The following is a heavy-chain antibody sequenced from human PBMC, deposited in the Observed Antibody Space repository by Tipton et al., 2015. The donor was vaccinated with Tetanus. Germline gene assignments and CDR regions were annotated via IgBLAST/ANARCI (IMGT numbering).Heavy chain of an antibody. CDR1: GYTFTSYG. CDR3: ARDQVRFVPRKYGMDV. CDR2: ISAYNGNT. V-gene: IGHV1-18*01. J-gene: IGHJ6*02. Sequence: QVQLVQSGAEVKKPGASVKVSCKASGYTFTSYGISWVRQAPGQGLEWMGWISAYNGNTNYAQKLQGRVTMTTDTSTSTAYMELRSLRPDDTAVYYCARDQVRFVPRKYGMDVWGQGTTVTVSS. D-gene: IGHD3-10*01.